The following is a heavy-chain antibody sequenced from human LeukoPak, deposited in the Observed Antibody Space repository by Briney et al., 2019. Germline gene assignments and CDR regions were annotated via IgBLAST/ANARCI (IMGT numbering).Heavy chain of an antibody. CDR1: GGSFSGYY. D-gene: IGHD3-10*01. Sequence: SETLSLTCAVYGGSFSGYYWSWIRQPPGKGLEWIGEINHSGSTNYNPSLKSRVTISVDTSKNQFSLKLSSVTAADTAVYYCARDGSVPVDYWGQGTLVTVSS. CDR2: INHSGST. V-gene: IGHV4-34*01. J-gene: IGHJ4*02. CDR3: ARDGSVPVDY.